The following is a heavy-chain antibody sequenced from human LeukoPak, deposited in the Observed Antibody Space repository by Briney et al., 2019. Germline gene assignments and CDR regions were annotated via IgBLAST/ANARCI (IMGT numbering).Heavy chain of an antibody. CDR1: GGSISSYY. CDR3: ARHLGYCSSTGCNSWFAP. Sequence: KPSENLSLTCIVSGGSISSYYRSWIRQPPGEGLEWIGFIYYSGNTNYNPSLKSRVTMSVDTSKNQFSLKLRSVTAADTAVYYCARHLGYCSSTGCNSWFAPWGQGTLVTVSS. V-gene: IGHV4-59*01. CDR2: IYYSGNT. D-gene: IGHD2-2*02. J-gene: IGHJ5*02.